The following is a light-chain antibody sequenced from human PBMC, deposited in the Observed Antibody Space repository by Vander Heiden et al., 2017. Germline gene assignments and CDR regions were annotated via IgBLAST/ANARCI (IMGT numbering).Light chain of an antibody. J-gene: IGKJ2*01. CDR3: QQRSNWPPMYT. V-gene: IGKV3-11*01. Sequence: EIVLTQSPATLSLSPGERATLSCRASQSVSSYLAWYQQKPGQAPRLLIYDASNRATGIPARFSGRGSGTDFTLTISSLGPEDFAVYYCQQRSNWPPMYTFGQGTKLEIK. CDR2: DAS. CDR1: QSVSSY.